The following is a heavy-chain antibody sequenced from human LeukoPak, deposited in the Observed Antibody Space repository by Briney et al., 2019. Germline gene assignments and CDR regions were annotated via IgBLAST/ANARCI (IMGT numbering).Heavy chain of an antibody. CDR3: AKDSGWYSSGSFFDY. Sequence: GGSLRLSCAASGFTFNDYTMHWVRQAPGKGLEWVSLISWDGGSTYYADSVKGRFTISRDNSKNSLYLQMNSLRTEDTALYYCAKDSGWYSSGSFFDYWGQGTLVTVSS. V-gene: IGHV3-43*01. CDR2: ISWDGGST. J-gene: IGHJ4*02. D-gene: IGHD6-19*01. CDR1: GFTFNDYT.